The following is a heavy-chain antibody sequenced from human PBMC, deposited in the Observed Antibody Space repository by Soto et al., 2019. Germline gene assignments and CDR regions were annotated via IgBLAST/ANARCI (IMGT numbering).Heavy chain of an antibody. Sequence: PSETLSLTCAVSGGSISSSNWWSWVRQHPGKGLEWIGYIYYSGATYYNPSLKGRVTISVDTSKNQFSLKLSSVTAADTAVYYCARGGLGYCSGGSCYSAELSRYYYGMDVWGQGTTVTVSS. CDR3: ARGGLGYCSGGSCYSAELSRYYYGMDV. V-gene: IGHV4-31*11. CDR2: IYYSGAT. J-gene: IGHJ6*02. CDR1: GGSISSSNW. D-gene: IGHD2-15*01.